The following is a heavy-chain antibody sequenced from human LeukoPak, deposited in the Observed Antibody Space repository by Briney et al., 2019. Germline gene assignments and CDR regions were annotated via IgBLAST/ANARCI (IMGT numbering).Heavy chain of an antibody. CDR1: GFTFSSYA. D-gene: IGHD4-23*01. CDR3: YYGGNSGY. V-gene: IGHV3-15*01. Sequence: PGGSLRLSCAASGFTFSSYAMSWVRQAPGKGLEWVGRIKTKTDGGTTDYAAPVKGRFTISRDDSKNTLYLQMNSLKTEDTAVYYCYYGGNSGYWGQGTLVTVSS. J-gene: IGHJ4*02. CDR2: IKTKTDGGTT.